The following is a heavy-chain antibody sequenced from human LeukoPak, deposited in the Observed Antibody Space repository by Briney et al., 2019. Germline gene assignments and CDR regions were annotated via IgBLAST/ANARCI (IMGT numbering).Heavy chain of an antibody. Sequence: SETLSLTCTVSGGSISSYYWSWIRQPPGKGLEWIGYIYYSGSTNYNPSLKSRVTISVDTSKDQFSLKLSSVTAADTAVYYCARSYYDFWSGRLNPPDAFDIWGQGKMVTVSS. J-gene: IGHJ3*02. CDR2: IYYSGST. CDR3: ARSYYDFWSGRLNPPDAFDI. CDR1: GGSISSYY. D-gene: IGHD3-3*01. V-gene: IGHV4-59*08.